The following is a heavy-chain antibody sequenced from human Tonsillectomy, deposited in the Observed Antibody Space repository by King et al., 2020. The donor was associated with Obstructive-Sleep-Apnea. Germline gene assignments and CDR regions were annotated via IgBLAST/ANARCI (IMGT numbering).Heavy chain of an antibody. J-gene: IGHJ6*02. CDR1: GGSISSGGYY. V-gene: IGHV4-31*03. CDR2: IYYSGST. D-gene: IGHD1-1*01. Sequence: MQLQESGPGLVKPSQTLSLTCTVSGGSISSGGYYWRWIRQHPGQGLEWIGYIYYSGSTYYNPSLKSRVTISVDTSKNQFSLKLSSVTAADTAVYYCATHRLERPYYYGMDVWGQGTTVTVSS. CDR3: ATHRLERPYYYGMDV.